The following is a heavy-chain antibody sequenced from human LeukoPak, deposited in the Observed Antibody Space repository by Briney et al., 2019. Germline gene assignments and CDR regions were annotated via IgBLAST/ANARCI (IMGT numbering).Heavy chain of an antibody. D-gene: IGHD3-10*01. CDR3: ARDPGFMVRGSRRGYDDFYYYMDV. CDR1: GDSINSGSYY. V-gene: IGHV4-61*02. J-gene: IGHJ6*03. CDR2: IYSRGSI. Sequence: SEPLSLTCTVSGDSINSGSYYWSWIRQPAGKGLEWIGRIYSRGSINCNSSLKSRVTISVDTSKNQFSLKLSSVTAAVTAVYYCARDPGFMVRGSRRGYDDFYYYMDVWGKGTTVTISS.